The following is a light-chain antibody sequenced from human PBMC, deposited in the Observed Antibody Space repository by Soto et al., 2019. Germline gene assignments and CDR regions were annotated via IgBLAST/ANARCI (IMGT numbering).Light chain of an antibody. CDR2: RNN. V-gene: IGLV1-47*01. CDR3: AAWDATLSNWV. CDR1: SSNIGSNF. J-gene: IGLJ3*02. Sequence: QPVLTQPPSASGTPGQRVTISCSGSSSNIGSNFVFWYQHLPGTAPKLLIYRNNLRPSGVPDRFSGSKSGTSASLAVSGLRSEDEADYYCAAWDATLSNWVFGGGTKVTVL.